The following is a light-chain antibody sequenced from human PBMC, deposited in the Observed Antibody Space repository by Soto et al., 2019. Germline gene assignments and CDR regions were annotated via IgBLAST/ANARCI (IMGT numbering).Light chain of an antibody. CDR1: SSNIGNKY. CDR2: END. V-gene: IGLV1-51*02. J-gene: IGLJ3*02. CDR3: ETWDLSLSAVV. Sequence: QSVLTQPPSVSAAPGQKVTICCSGSSSNIGNKYVSWYQQVPGTAPKLLIYENDKRPSEIPDRFSGSKSGTSATLGITGLQTGDEAVYYCETWDLSLSAVVFGGGTKLTVL.